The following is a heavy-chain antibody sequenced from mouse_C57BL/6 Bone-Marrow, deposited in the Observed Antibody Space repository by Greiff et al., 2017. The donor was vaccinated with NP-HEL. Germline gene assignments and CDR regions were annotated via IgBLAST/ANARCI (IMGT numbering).Heavy chain of an antibody. CDR3: ARNSYYGSSFYWYFDV. V-gene: IGHV1-77*01. CDR2: IGPGSGST. J-gene: IGHJ1*03. D-gene: IGHD1-1*01. CDR1: GYTFTDYY. Sequence: QVQLQQSGAELVKPGASVKISCKASGYTFTDYYINWVKQRPGQGLEWIGKIGPGSGSTYYNEKFKGKATLTADKSSSTAYMQLSSLTSEDSAVYFSARNSYYGSSFYWYFDVWGTGTTVTVAS.